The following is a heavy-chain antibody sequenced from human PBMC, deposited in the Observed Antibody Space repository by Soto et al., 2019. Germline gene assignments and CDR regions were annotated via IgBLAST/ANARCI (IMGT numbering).Heavy chain of an antibody. CDR2: ISAYNGNT. J-gene: IGHJ4*02. D-gene: IGHD6-13*01. V-gene: IGHV1-18*01. Sequence: AAVKVSCKASGYTFTSYGISWVRQAPGQGLEWMGWISAYNGNTNYAQKLQGRVTMTTDTSTSTAYMELRSLRSDDTAVYYCARDXLGGIAAAGRKYRVPDYWGQGTLVTVSS. CDR1: GYTFTSYG. CDR3: ARDXLGGIAAAGRKYRVPDY.